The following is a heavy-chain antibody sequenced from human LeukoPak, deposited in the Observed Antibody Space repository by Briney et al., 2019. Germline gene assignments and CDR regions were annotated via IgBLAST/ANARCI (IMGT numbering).Heavy chain of an antibody. CDR2: IYYSGST. CDR3: ARGPLLWFGKQFDY. Sequence: SETLSLTCTVSGGSISSSSYYWGWIRQPPGKGLEWIGSIYYSGSTYYNPSLKSRVTISVDTSKNQFSLKLSSVTAADTAVYYCARGPLLWFGKQFDYWGQGTLVTVSS. V-gene: IGHV4-39*01. D-gene: IGHD3-10*01. J-gene: IGHJ4*02. CDR1: GGSISSSSYY.